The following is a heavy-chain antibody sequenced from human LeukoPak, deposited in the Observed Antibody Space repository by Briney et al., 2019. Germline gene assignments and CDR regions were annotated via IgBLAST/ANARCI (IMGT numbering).Heavy chain of an antibody. CDR3: ARGALLSSSWYGWFDP. D-gene: IGHD6-13*01. CDR1: GGSISSGGYY. V-gene: IGHV4-39*07. CDR2: INHSGST. J-gene: IGHJ5*02. Sequence: NPSETLSLTCTVSGGSISSGGYYWSWIRQPPGKGLEWIGEINHSGSTNYNPSLKSRVTISVDTSKNQFSLKLSSVTAADTAVYYCARGALLSSSWYGWFDPWGQGTLVTVSS.